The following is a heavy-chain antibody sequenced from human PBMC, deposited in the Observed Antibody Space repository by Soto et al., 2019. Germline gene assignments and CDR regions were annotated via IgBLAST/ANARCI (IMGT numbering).Heavy chain of an antibody. Sequence: QVQLVQSGPEVKKPGASVKVSCKASGYTFTDFGLIWVRQAPGQGPEWMGWISAYYGSTNYAQKFQDRVTMTRDTSTNTVYMELRSLRSDDTAXYYCAREMPGYCSNSACLPGYWGQGTQVTVSS. CDR1: GYTFTDFG. CDR3: AREMPGYCSNSACLPGY. J-gene: IGHJ4*02. D-gene: IGHD2-2*03. V-gene: IGHV1-18*01. CDR2: ISAYYGST.